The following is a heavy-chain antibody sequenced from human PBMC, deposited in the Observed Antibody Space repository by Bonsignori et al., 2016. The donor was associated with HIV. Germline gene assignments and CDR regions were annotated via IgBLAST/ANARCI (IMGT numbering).Heavy chain of an antibody. V-gene: IGHV4-59*01. D-gene: IGHD2-15*01. CDR3: ARWSDY. CDR2: IYYSGST. CDR1: GGSISSYY. Sequence: GSLRLSCTVSGGSISSYYWSWIRQPPGKGLEWIGYIYYSGSTNYNPSLKSRVTISVDTSKNQFSLKLSSVTAADTAVYYCARWSDYWGQGTLVTVSS. J-gene: IGHJ4*02.